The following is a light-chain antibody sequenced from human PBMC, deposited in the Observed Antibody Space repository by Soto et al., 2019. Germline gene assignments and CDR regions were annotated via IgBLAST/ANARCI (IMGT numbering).Light chain of an antibody. CDR1: RSDVCSYNR. CDR3: SLYTSSSTYV. CDR2: EVS. V-gene: IGLV2-18*01. Sequence: QSVLTQPPSVSGSPGQSVTISCTGTRSDVCSYNRVSWYQQPPGTAPKLMIYEVSNRPSGVPDRFSGSKSGNTASLTISGLQAEDEADYYCSLYTSSSTYVFGTGTKVTVL. J-gene: IGLJ1*01.